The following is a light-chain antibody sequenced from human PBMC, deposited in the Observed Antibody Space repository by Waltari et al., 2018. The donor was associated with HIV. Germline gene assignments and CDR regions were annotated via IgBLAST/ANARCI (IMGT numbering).Light chain of an antibody. CDR3: YSAADNNISF. Sequence: SFELTQPSPVSVSSRQTARITCSGDLPAYKFARWFHPRPGQAPLLVIYKDSERPSGIPGRFSGSNSGTTVTLTISGAQVEDGADYYCYSAADNNISFFGGGTKLTVL. J-gene: IGLJ2*01. V-gene: IGLV3-27*01. CDR1: LPAYKF. CDR2: KDS.